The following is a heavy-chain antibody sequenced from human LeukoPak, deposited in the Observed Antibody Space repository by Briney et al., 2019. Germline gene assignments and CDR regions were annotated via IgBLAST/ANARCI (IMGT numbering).Heavy chain of an antibody. D-gene: IGHD5-12*01. V-gene: IGHV4-39*07. CDR2: INHSGST. Sequence: PSETLSLTCTVSGGSISSSSYYWGWIRQPPGKGLEWIGEINHSGSTNYNPSLKSRVTISVDTSKNQFSLKLSSVTAADTAVYYCARGREMMATIRMWIAFDIWGQGTMVTVSS. J-gene: IGHJ3*02. CDR3: ARGREMMATIRMWIAFDI. CDR1: GGSISSSSYY.